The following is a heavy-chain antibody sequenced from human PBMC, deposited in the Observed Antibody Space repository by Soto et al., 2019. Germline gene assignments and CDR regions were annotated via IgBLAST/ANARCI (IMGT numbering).Heavy chain of an antibody. V-gene: IGHV4-59*01. J-gene: IGHJ6*02. D-gene: IGHD3-10*01. CDR3: ARAGNYYGSGSYFWYYYYGMDV. CDR2: IYFQGST. Sequence: SETLSLTCTVSGGSMGSNYWSWIRQAPGKGLEWVGYIYFQGSTNYNPSLKSRVTISVDTSKNQFSLKLSSVTAADTAVYYCARAGNYYGSGSYFWYYYYGMDVWGQGTTVTVSS. CDR1: GGSMGSNY.